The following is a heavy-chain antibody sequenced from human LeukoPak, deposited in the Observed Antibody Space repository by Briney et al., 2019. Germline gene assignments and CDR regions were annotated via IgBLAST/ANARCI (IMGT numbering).Heavy chain of an antibody. Sequence: SGGSLRLSCAASGFTFSSYAMHWVRQAPGKGLEYVSAISSNGGITYYANSVKGRFTISRDNSKNTLFLQMGSLRAEDMAVYYCARGGSIAARPIDYWGQGTLVTVSS. J-gene: IGHJ4*02. V-gene: IGHV3-64*01. D-gene: IGHD6-6*01. CDR3: ARGGSIAARPIDY. CDR1: GFTFSSYA. CDR2: ISSNGGIT.